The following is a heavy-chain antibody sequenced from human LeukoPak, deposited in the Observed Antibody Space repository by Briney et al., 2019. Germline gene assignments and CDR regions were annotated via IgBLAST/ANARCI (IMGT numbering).Heavy chain of an antibody. J-gene: IGHJ3*02. CDR3: ARLVLQLSAFDI. CDR1: GYSSTSYW. D-gene: IGHD5-18*01. Sequence: GESLKISCKASGYSSTSYWISWVRQMPGKGLEWMGRIDPSDSYTNYSPSFQAHVTISADKSISTAYLQWSSLKASDTAMYYCARLVLQLSAFDISGQGTTVTASS. V-gene: IGHV5-10-1*01. CDR2: IDPSDSYT.